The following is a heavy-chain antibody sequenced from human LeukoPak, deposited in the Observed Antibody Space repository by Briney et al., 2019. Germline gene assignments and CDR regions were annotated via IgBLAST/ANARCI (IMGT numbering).Heavy chain of an antibody. D-gene: IGHD6-13*01. Sequence: GGSLRLSCAASGFTFSSYWMSWVRQAPGKGLEWVANIKQDGSEKYYVDSVKGRFTISRDNAKNSLYLQMNGLRAEDTAVYYCARGPLYSSSWLYWYFDLWGRGTLVTVSS. CDR2: IKQDGSEK. J-gene: IGHJ2*01. CDR1: GFTFSSYW. CDR3: ARGPLYSSSWLYWYFDL. V-gene: IGHV3-7*04.